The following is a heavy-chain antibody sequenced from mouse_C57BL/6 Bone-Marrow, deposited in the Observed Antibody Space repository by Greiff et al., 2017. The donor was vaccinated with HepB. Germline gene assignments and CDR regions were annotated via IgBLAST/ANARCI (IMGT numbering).Heavy chain of an antibody. J-gene: IGHJ4*01. V-gene: IGHV5-6*01. Sequence: EVQLQESGGDLVKPGGSLKLSCAASGFTFSSYGMSWVRQTPDKRLEWVATISSGGSYTYYPDSVKGRFTISRDNAKNTLYLQMSSLKSEDTAMYYCAREAYYSNFYYAMDYWGQGTSVTVSS. CDR3: AREAYYSNFYYAMDY. D-gene: IGHD2-5*01. CDR2: ISSGGSYT. CDR1: GFTFSSYG.